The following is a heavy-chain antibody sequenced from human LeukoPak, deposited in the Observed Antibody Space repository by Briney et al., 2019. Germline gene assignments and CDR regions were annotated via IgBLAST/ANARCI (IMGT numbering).Heavy chain of an antibody. J-gene: IGHJ6*02. V-gene: IGHV3-23*01. CDR3: PKSGGYDLGYRYSYGMDV. CDR1: GFTFSTYA. Sequence: GGSLRLSCAASGFTFSTYAMSWVRQVPGKGLEWVSGISGSGDSTYYADSVKGRFTISRDNSKNTLYLQMDSLRAEDTAVYYCPKSGGYDLGYRYSYGMDVWGLGTTVTVSS. CDR2: ISGSGDST. D-gene: IGHD5-12*01.